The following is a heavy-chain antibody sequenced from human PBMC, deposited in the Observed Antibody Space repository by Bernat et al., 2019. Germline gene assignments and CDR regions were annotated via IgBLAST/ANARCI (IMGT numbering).Heavy chain of an antibody. J-gene: IGHJ4*02. D-gene: IGHD2-21*02. CDR2: IYPGDSDT. CDR3: ARTYCGGACYSGPRYGFDY. CDR1: GYSFTSYW. V-gene: IGHV5-51*01. Sequence: EVQLVQSGAEVKKPGESLKISCKGSGYSFTSYWIGWVRQMPGKGLEWMGIIYPGDSDTRYSPSFQGQVTISADKSISTAYLQWSSLKASDTAMYYCARTYCGGACYSGPRYGFDYWGQGTLVTVSS.